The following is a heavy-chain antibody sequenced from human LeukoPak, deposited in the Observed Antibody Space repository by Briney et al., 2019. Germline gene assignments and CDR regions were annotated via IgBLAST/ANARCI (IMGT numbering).Heavy chain of an antibody. Sequence: SETLSLTCAVYGGSFSGYYWSWIRQPPGKGLEWIGEINHSGSTNYNPSLKSRVSISVDTSKNQFSLKLSSVTAADTAVYYCASGPPHIVVVPAAQGYFQHWGQGTLVTVSS. J-gene: IGHJ1*01. D-gene: IGHD2-2*01. CDR3: ASGPPHIVVVPAAQGYFQH. V-gene: IGHV4-34*01. CDR1: GGSFSGYY. CDR2: INHSGST.